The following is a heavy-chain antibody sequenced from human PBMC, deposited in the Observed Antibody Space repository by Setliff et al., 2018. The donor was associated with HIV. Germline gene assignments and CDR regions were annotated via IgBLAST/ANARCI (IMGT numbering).Heavy chain of an antibody. J-gene: IGHJ3*02. CDR3: ARDRIEFVAEDPHDVFDI. Sequence: PLETLSLTCSVSGHSISGYYWSWIRQPAGRGLEWIGRIHTSGNTNYNPSLRGRVTMSVDMSKNQFSLKLTSVSAADTAVYYCARDRIEFVAEDPHDVFDIWGRGTLVTVSS. D-gene: IGHD5-12*01. CDR2: IHTSGNT. V-gene: IGHV4-4*07. CDR1: GHSISGYY.